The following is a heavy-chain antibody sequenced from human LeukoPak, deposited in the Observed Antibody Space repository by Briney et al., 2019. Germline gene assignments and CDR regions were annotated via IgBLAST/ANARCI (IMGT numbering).Heavy chain of an antibody. V-gene: IGHV3-30*04. CDR2: ISYDGSNK. Sequence: GGSLRLSCAASGFTFSRFAMHWVRQSPGKGLEWVAVISYDGSNKYYADSVKGRFTISRDNAKNSLYLQMNSLRAEDTALYYCATFPGPPIDYWGQGTLVTVSS. CDR3: ATFPGPPIDY. CDR1: GFTFSRFA. J-gene: IGHJ4*02.